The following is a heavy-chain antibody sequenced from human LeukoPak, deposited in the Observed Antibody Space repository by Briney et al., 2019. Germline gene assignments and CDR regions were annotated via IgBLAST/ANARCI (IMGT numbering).Heavy chain of an antibody. CDR1: GFTFSDYY. D-gene: IGHD3-10*01. V-gene: IGHV3-11*04. CDR3: ARDGLLWFGELRGRFDY. Sequence: GGSQRLSCAASGFTFSDYYMSWIRQAPGKGLEWVSYISSSGSTIYYADSVKGRFTISRDNAKNSLYLQMNSLRAEDTAVYYCARDGLLWFGELRGRFDYWGQGTLVTVSS. CDR2: ISSSGSTI. J-gene: IGHJ4*02.